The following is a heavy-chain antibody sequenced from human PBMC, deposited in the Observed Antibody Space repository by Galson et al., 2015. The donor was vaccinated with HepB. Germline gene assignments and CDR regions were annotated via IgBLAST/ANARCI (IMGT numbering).Heavy chain of an antibody. V-gene: IGHV1-2*02. Sequence: VKVSCKASGYTFTGYYMHWVRQAPGQGLEWMGWINPNSGGTNYAQKFQGRVTMTRDTSISTAYMELSRLRSDDTAVYYCARDFMVRGVTNYWGQGTLVTVSS. CDR3: ARDFMVRGVTNY. D-gene: IGHD3-10*01. J-gene: IGHJ4*02. CDR1: GYTFTGYY. CDR2: INPNSGGT.